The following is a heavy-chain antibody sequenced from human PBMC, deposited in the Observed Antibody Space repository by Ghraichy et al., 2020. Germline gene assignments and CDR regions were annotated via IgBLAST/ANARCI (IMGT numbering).Heavy chain of an antibody. D-gene: IGHD2-15*01. J-gene: IGHJ4*02. Sequence: LTCSASGFTFSSYAMDWLRRAPGKGLEYVSTISTNGVSTYYADSVKGRFTISRDNSKNTLYLQMSSLRPEDTAVYYCVKGWFNFDCWGQGTLVTVTS. CDR3: VKGWFNFDC. V-gene: IGHV3-64D*06. CDR2: ISTNGVST. CDR1: GFTFSSYA.